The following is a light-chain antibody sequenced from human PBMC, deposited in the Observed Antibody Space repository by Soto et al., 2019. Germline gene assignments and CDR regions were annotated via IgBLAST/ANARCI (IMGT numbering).Light chain of an antibody. V-gene: IGLV2-14*01. CDR2: DVS. CDR3: SSYTTSSTYV. CDR1: SSDVGGYNY. Sequence: QSVLTQPASVSGSPGQSITISCTGTSSDVGGYNYVAWYQQHPGKAPKVMIYDVSNRPSGVSNRFSGSKSGNTASLTIPGLQAEDEADYYCSSYTTSSTYVFGTGTKVTVL. J-gene: IGLJ1*01.